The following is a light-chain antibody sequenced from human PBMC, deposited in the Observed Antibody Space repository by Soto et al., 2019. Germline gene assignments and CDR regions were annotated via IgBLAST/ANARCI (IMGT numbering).Light chain of an antibody. J-gene: IGLJ1*01. Sequence: QSALTQPPSASGTPGQRVTISCSGSSSNIGTNSVNWYQHLPGTAPKLLIYNNNQRPSGVPDRFSGSKSDTSASLAIGGLQSEDEADYYCAAWDDGLTGRFVFGNGTKVTVL. CDR1: SSNIGTNS. CDR3: AAWDDGLTGRFV. V-gene: IGLV1-44*01. CDR2: NNN.